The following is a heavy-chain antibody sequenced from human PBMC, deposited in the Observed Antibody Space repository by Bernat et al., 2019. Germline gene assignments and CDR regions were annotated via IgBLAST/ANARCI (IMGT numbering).Heavy chain of an antibody. V-gene: IGHV3-30*18. CDR3: VKAGHSRGSGAYFDA. Sequence: QVQLVESGGGVVQPGRSLRLSCAASGFTFSTYGMQWVRQAPGKGLEWVAVVSSDGHTKYYLDSVKGRFTLSRDNSKNTVYLQMNSLRPEDSAVYDCVKAGHSRGSGAYFDAWGQATPFPVSS. J-gene: IGHJ5*02. CDR1: GFTFSTYG. CDR2: VSSDGHTK. D-gene: IGHD1-26*01.